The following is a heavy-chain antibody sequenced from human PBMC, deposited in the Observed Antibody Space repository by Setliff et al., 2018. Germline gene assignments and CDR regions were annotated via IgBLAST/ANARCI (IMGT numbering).Heavy chain of an antibody. CDR2: INHSGST. J-gene: IGHJ6*04. CDR3: ARAKTRILGV. Sequence: SETLSLTCAVYGGSFSGCYWSWIRQPPGKGLEWIGEINHSGSTNYNPSLKSRVTISVDTSKNQFSLKLSSVTAADTAVYYCARAKTRILGVWGKGTTVTVSS. V-gene: IGHV4-34*01. CDR1: GGSFSGCY. D-gene: IGHD2-15*01.